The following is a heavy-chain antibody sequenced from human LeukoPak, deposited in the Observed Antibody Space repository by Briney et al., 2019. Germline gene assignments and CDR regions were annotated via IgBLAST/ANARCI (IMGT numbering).Heavy chain of an antibody. D-gene: IGHD3-10*01. CDR3: ARDRAYAFDN. V-gene: IGHV3-48*02. J-gene: IGHJ3*02. CDR1: GFTSSSYS. CDR2: INIISSEI. Sequence: EGSSIRSGPGSGFTSSSYSMTRDRQDQGKGLEWVSYINIISSEIYYGDSVKGRFTISTDNAKNSVYLQMNSLRDEDTAVYYCARDRAYAFDNWGQGTMVTVSS.